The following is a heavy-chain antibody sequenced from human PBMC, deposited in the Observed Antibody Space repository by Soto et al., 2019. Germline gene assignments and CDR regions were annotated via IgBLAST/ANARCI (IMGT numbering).Heavy chain of an antibody. Sequence: SLRLSCAVSGFIFDDYAMHWVRQAPGKGLEWVSSISWNSGTIGYVDSVEGRFTISRDNAKNAPYLQMSSLRTEDTAFYYCAKGSYSISSSGAFDIWGQGTMVTVSS. CDR2: ISWNSGTI. D-gene: IGHD6-6*01. J-gene: IGHJ3*02. V-gene: IGHV3-9*01. CDR3: AKGSYSISSSGAFDI. CDR1: GFIFDDYA.